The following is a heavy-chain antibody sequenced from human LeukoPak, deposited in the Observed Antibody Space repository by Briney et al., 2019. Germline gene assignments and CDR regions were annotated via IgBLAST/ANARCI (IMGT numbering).Heavy chain of an antibody. Sequence: SETLSLTCTVSGGSIRSSGYYWGWIRQPPGKGLEWIGSIYYSGSTYYNASLKSRGTISVDTSKNQFSLKLNSVTAADTAVYFCARQVVAVAGTGYFVYWGQGTLVTVSS. CDR2: IYYSGST. J-gene: IGHJ4*02. V-gene: IGHV4-39*01. CDR3: ARQVVAVAGTGYFVY. D-gene: IGHD6-19*01. CDR1: GGSIRSSGYY.